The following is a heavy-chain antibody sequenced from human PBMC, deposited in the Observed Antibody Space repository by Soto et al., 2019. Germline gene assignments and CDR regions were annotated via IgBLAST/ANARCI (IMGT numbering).Heavy chain of an antibody. Sequence: PGESLKISCQGSGYSFTSYWISWVRQMPGKGLEWMGRIDPSDSYTNYSPSFQGHVTISADKSISTAYLQWSSLKASDTAMYYCARHIRGRLRTQSSNFDYWGQGTLVTVSS. D-gene: IGHD6-6*01. J-gene: IGHJ4*02. CDR2: IDPSDSYT. CDR1: GYSFTSYW. CDR3: ARHIRGRLRTQSSNFDY. V-gene: IGHV5-10-1*01.